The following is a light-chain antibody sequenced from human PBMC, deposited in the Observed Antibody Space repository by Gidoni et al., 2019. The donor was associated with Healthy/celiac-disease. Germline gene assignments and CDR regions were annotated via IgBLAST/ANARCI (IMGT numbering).Light chain of an antibody. J-gene: IGKJ1*01. Sequence: ELVLTQSPGTLSLSPGERATLACRASQSVSSSYLAWYQQKPGQAPRLLIYGASSRATGIPDRLSGSGSGTDFTLTISRLEPEDCAVYYCQQYGSSPWTFGQGTKVEIK. V-gene: IGKV3-20*01. CDR2: GAS. CDR3: QQYGSSPWT. CDR1: QSVSSSY.